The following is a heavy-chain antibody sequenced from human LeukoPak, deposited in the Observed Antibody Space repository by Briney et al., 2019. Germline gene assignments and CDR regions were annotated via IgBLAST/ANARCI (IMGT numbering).Heavy chain of an antibody. CDR2: ISYDGSNK. CDR3: AREGHYYDSSGYYSYAIDY. CDR1: GFTFSSYA. D-gene: IGHD3-22*01. Sequence: GGSLRLSCAASGFTFSSYAMHWVRQAPGKGLEWVAVISYDGSNKYYADSVKGRFTISRDNSKNTLYLQMNSLRAEDTAVYYCAREGHYYDSSGYYSYAIDYWGQGTPVTVSS. J-gene: IGHJ4*02. V-gene: IGHV3-30-3*01.